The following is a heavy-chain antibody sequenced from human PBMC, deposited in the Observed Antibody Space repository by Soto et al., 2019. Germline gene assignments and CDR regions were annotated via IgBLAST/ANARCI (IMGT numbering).Heavy chain of an antibody. CDR2: IYHSGST. CDR1: VYSISSGYY. CDR3: ARVGGYGMDV. V-gene: IGHV4-38-2*01. Sequence: PSGTLSLTCAVPVYSISSGYYWGWVRQPPGKGLEWIGSIYHSGSTYYNPPLKSRVTISVDTSKNQFSLKLSSVTAADTAVYYCARVGGYGMDVWGQGTTVTVSS. J-gene: IGHJ6*02. D-gene: IGHD3-10*01.